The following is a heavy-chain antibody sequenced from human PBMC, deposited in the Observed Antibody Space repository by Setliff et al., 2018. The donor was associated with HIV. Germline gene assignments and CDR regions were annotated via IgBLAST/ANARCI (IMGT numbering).Heavy chain of an antibody. Sequence: SVKVSCKASGGTFSSYSITWVRQAPGQGLEWMGGIIPIFNTANYAQKFQGRVTITADESTSTAYMELSSLGSEDTAVYYCARGSGGYCSGGSCYFGFGLALWGQGTTVTVSS. D-gene: IGHD2-15*01. J-gene: IGHJ6*02. CDR1: GGTFSSYS. CDR3: ARGSGGYCSGGSCYFGFGLAL. V-gene: IGHV1-69*13. CDR2: IIPIFNTA.